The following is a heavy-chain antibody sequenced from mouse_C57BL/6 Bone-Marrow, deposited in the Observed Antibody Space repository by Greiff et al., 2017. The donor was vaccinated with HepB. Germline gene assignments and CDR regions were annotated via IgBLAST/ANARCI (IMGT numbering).Heavy chain of an antibody. CDR3: ARDSNYAFFDV. J-gene: IGHJ1*03. V-gene: IGHV1-54*01. CDR1: GYAFTNYL. Sequence: QVQLQQSGAELVRPGTSVKVSCKASGYAFTNYLIEWVKQRPGQGLEWIGVINPGSGGTNYNEKFKGKATLTADKSSSTAYMQISSLTSEDSAVYLCARDSNYAFFDVWGTGTTVTVSS. CDR2: INPGSGGT. D-gene: IGHD2-5*01.